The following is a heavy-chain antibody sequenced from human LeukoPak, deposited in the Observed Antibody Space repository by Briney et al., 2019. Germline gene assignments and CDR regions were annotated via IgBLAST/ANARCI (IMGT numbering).Heavy chain of an antibody. V-gene: IGHV3-30*18. CDR1: GFTFSIYG. J-gene: IGHJ4*02. CDR3: AKETQAELDY. CDR2: ISYDGSNK. D-gene: IGHD6-19*01. Sequence: GRSLRLSCAASGFTFSIYGMHWVRQAPGKGLEWVAVISYDGSNKYYADSVKGRFTISRDNSKNTLYLQMNSLRAEDTAVYYCAKETQAELDYWGQGTLVTVSS.